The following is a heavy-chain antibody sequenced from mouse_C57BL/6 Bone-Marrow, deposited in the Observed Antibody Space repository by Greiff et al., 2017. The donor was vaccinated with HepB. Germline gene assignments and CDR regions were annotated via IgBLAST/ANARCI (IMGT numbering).Heavy chain of an antibody. CDR1: GFTFSSYG. Sequence: EVQRVESGGDLVKPGGSLKLSCAASGFTFSSYGMSWVRQTPDKRLEWVATISSGGSYTYYPDSVKGRFTISRDNAKNTLYLQMSSLKSEDTAMYYCARPYDGYYAWFAYWGQGTLVTVSA. CDR2: ISSGGSYT. CDR3: ARPYDGYYAWFAY. D-gene: IGHD2-3*01. J-gene: IGHJ3*01. V-gene: IGHV5-6*01.